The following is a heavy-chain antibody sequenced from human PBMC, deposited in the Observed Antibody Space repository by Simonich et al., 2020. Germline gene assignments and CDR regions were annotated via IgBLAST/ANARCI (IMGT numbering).Heavy chain of an antibody. CDR2: ISYDGSNK. CDR3: AREDLTGDAFDI. J-gene: IGHJ3*02. D-gene: IGHD7-27*01. CDR1: GFTFSSYA. V-gene: IGHV3-30*07. Sequence: QVQLVESGGGVVQPGRSLRLSCAASGFTFSSYAMHWVRQAPGKGREWGAVISYDGSNKYYADSVKGRFTISRDNSKNTLYLQMNSLRAEDTAVYYCAREDLTGDAFDIWGQGTMVTVSS.